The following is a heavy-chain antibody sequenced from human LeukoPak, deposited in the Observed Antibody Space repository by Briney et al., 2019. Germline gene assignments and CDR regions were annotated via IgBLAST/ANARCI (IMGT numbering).Heavy chain of an antibody. J-gene: IGHJ6*04. CDR1: GGSISSGGYY. V-gene: IGHV4-31*03. CDR3: ARAKAPPCGGDCYTVISYYYYGMDV. CDR2: IYYTGST. D-gene: IGHD2-21*02. Sequence: SETLSLTCTVSGGSISSGGYYWSWIRQHPGKGQEWIGYIYYTGSTYYNPSLKSRVTISVDTSKNQFSLKLSSVTAADTAVYYCARAKAPPCGGDCYTVISYYYYGMDVWGKGTTVTVSS.